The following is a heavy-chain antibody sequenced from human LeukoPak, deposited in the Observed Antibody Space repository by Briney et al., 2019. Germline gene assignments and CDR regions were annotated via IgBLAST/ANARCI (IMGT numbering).Heavy chain of an antibody. CDR3: GRGGGYTLRWKNFDY. D-gene: IGHD3-16*01. V-gene: IGHV4-4*07. Sequence: SETLSLTCTVSGGSISSYYWSWIRQPAGKGLEWIGRIYTSGSTNYNPSLKSRVTMSVDTSKNQFSLKLSSVTAADTAVYYCGRGGGYTLRWKNFDYGAQEPLVTFPS. CDR1: GGSISSYY. J-gene: IGHJ4*02. CDR2: IYTSGST.